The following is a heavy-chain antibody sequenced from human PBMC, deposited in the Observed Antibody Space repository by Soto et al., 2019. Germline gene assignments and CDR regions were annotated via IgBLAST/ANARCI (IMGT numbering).Heavy chain of an antibody. V-gene: IGHV1-69*01. D-gene: IGHD3-3*01. Sequence: VQLVQSGAEVKKPGSSVKVSCKASGGTFSSYAISWVRQAPGQGLEWMGGIIPIFGTANYAQKFQGRVTITADESTSTAYMELSSLRSEDTAVYYCARVPSRITIFGVVTGNGMDVWGQGTTVTVSS. J-gene: IGHJ6*02. CDR3: ARVPSRITIFGVVTGNGMDV. CDR2: IIPIFGTA. CDR1: GGTFSSYA.